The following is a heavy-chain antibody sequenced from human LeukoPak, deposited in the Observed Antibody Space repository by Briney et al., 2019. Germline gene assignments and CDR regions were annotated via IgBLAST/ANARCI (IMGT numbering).Heavy chain of an antibody. D-gene: IGHD6-13*01. Sequence: GGSLRLSCAASGFTVSSNYMSWVRQAPGKGLEWVSVIYRGDTTYYAGSVKGRFTISRDNSKNTLYLQMNSLRAEDTAVYYCASRLYSSSWAAFDIWGQGTVVTVSS. CDR2: IYRGDTT. V-gene: IGHV3-66*01. J-gene: IGHJ3*02. CDR1: GFTVSSNY. CDR3: ASRLYSSSWAAFDI.